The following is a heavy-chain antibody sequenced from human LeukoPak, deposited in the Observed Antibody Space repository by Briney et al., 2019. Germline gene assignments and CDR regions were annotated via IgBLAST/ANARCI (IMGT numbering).Heavy chain of an antibody. J-gene: IGHJ4*02. CDR1: GFTFGDYA. CDR3: TRGGNYYGSGSYYEDLDY. D-gene: IGHD3-10*01. Sequence: GGSLRLSCTASGFTFGDYAMSWVRQAPGKGLVGVGFIRSKAYGGTTEYAASVKGRFTISRDDSKSIAYLQMNSLKTEDTAVYYCTRGGNYYGSGSYYEDLDYWGQGTLVTVSS. CDR2: IRSKAYGGTT. V-gene: IGHV3-49*04.